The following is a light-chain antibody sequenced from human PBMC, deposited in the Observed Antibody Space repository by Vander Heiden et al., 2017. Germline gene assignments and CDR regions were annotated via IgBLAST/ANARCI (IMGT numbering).Light chain of an antibody. CDR1: QEISNY. Sequence: IQLTQSPSSLSASVGDRVTITCRASQEISNYLAWYQQKPGKAPKLLIYAASTLEGGVPSRFSGSGSGTDFTLTISSLQPADFATYYCQQLNTYQTFGQGTKLEIK. CDR2: AAS. V-gene: IGKV1-9*01. J-gene: IGKJ2*01. CDR3: QQLNTYQT.